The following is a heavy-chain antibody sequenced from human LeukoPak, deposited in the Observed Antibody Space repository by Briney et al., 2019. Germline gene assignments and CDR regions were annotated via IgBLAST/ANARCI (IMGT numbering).Heavy chain of an antibody. CDR3: ARVPTITIFGVVITSPRWFDP. CDR1: GGSISSSNYY. J-gene: IGHJ5*02. D-gene: IGHD3-3*01. CDR2: INHSGST. V-gene: IGHV4-39*07. Sequence: PSETLSLTCTVSGGSISSSNYYWGWIRQPPGKGLEWIGEINHSGSTNYNPSLKSRVTISVDTSKNQFSLKLSSVTAADTAVYYCARVPTITIFGVVITSPRWFDPWGQGTLVTVSS.